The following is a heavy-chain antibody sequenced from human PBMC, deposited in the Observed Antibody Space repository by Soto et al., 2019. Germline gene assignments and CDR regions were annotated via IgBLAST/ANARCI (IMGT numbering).Heavy chain of an antibody. CDR2: INAGHGNT. CDR1: GYTFTSYA. D-gene: IGHD3-16*01. Sequence: ASVKVSCKASGYTFTSYAINWVRQAPGQRLEWMGWINAGHGNTKYAQRFLGRVTITRDTSTSTVHMELGSLTSEDTAVYYCAIVGGIVIATAPYDPWGQXTLVTVSP. V-gene: IGHV1-3*01. CDR3: AIVGGIVIATAPYDP. J-gene: IGHJ5*02.